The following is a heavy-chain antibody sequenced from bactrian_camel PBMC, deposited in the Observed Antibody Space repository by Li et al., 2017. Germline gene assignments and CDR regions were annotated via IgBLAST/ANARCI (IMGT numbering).Heavy chain of an antibody. CDR2: ILTTEATT. J-gene: IGHJ4*01. D-gene: IGHD1*01. Sequence: VQLVESGGGSVQSGGSLTLSCVVSGYASSYICLGWFRQAPGKGREGVAAILTTEATTYYADSVKGRFTISQDNAKNTVYLEMNSLKPEDTAMYFCAARSARNLIRATPLRSQQYDYWGQGTQVTVS. CDR1: GYASSYIC. V-gene: IGHV3S40*01. CDR3: AARSARNLIRATPLRSQQYDY.